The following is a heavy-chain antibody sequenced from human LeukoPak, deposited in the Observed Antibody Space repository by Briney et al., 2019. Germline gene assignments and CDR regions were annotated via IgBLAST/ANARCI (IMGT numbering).Heavy chain of an antibody. CDR1: GDSISSYY. D-gene: IGHD3-3*01. J-gene: IGHJ3*02. Sequence: SETLSLTCTVSGDSISSYYWSWIRQPAGKGLEWIGRIYTSVSTKYNPSLKSRVTMSVDTSTNQFSLKLSSVTAADTAVYYCTRDHYLGFLGSDIWGQGTVVTVSS. CDR2: IYTSVST. V-gene: IGHV4-4*07. CDR3: TRDHYLGFLGSDI.